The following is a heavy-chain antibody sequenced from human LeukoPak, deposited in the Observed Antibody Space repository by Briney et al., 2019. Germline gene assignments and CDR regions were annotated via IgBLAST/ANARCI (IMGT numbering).Heavy chain of an antibody. Sequence: GGSLRLXCAASGFTFSSYAMSWVRQAPGKVLEWVSAISGSGGSTYYADSVKGRFTISRDNSKNTLYLQMNSLRAKDTAVYYCAKTYYYDSSGYYFDAFDIWGQGTMVTVSS. D-gene: IGHD3-22*01. J-gene: IGHJ3*02. CDR1: GFTFSSYA. CDR3: AKTYYYDSSGYYFDAFDI. CDR2: ISGSGGST. V-gene: IGHV3-23*01.